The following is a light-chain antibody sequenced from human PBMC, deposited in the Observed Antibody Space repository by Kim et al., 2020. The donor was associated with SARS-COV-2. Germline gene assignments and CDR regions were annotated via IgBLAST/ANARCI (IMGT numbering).Light chain of an antibody. Sequence: QSALTQPASVSGSPGQSITISCTGTSSDVGRYDLVSWYQQHPGKAPKLMIYEGSKRPSGVSDRFSASKSGNTASLTISGLQAEDEADYYCCSYAGRSTFVFGGGTKLTVL. J-gene: IGLJ3*02. CDR3: CSYAGRSTFV. CDR2: EGS. CDR1: SSDVGRYDL. V-gene: IGLV2-23*03.